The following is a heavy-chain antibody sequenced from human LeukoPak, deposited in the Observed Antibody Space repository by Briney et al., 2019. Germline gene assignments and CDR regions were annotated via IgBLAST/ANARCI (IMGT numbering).Heavy chain of an antibody. CDR1: GFTVSSNY. CDR2: IYSGGST. J-gene: IGHJ2*01. CDR3: ARAPVYYDESRGHLKISNWYLDL. D-gene: IGHD3-22*01. Sequence: PGGSLRLSCAASGFTVSSNYMSWVRQAPGKGLEWVSLIYSGGSTYYADSVKGRFTISRDNSKNTLYLQMNSLRAEDTAVFYCARAPVYYDESRGHLKISNWYLDLWGRGTLVTVSS. V-gene: IGHV3-53*01.